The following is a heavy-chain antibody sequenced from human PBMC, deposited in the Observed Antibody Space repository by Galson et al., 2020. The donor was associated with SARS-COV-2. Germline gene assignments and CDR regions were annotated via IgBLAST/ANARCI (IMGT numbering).Heavy chain of an antibody. V-gene: IGHV1-3*01. CDR3: ARNGYSTFAD. D-gene: IGHD3-22*01. CDR2: INVGNANT. Sequence: ASVKVSCKASGHSFTASAIHWMRHSPGHRLEWMGWINVGNANTQYSQKFQGRVTITRDTSASTAYMELSSLRFEDTALYYCARNGYSTFADWGQGTLVTVSS. J-gene: IGHJ4*02. CDR1: GHSFTASA.